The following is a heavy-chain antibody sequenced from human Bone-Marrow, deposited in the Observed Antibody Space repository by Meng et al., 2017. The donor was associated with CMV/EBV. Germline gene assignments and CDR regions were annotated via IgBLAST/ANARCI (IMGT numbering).Heavy chain of an antibody. Sequence: SCKTSGYTCTTWDFNWVRQAPGQGLEWMGWMNPKDGTAFYVQKFRGRVTMSRVTSISTAYLELSSLRSEDTAIYYCYRGFSYGDGDYWGQGTLVTVSS. CDR3: YRGFSYGDGDY. D-gene: IGHD4-17*01. J-gene: IGHJ4*02. CDR1: GYTCTTWD. CDR2: MNPKDGTA. V-gene: IGHV1-8*01.